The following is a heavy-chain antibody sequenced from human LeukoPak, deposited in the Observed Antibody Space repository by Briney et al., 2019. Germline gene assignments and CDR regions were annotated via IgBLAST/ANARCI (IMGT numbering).Heavy chain of an antibody. CDR3: ARAHRRLTTRYYYYYYGMDV. CDR1: GGSFSGYY. D-gene: IGHD1-14*01. V-gene: IGHV4-34*01. J-gene: IGHJ6*02. CDR2: INHSGST. Sequence: SETLSLTCAVYGGSFSGYYWSWIRQPPGKGLEWIGEINHSGSTNYNPSLKSRVTISVDRSKNQFSLKLSSVTAADTAVYYCARAHRRLTTRYYYYYYGMDVWGQGTTVTVSS.